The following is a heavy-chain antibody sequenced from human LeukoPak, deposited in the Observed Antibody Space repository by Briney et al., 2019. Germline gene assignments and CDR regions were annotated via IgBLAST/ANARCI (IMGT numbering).Heavy chain of an antibody. CDR1: GGSFSGYY. CDR3: ARGYYYDSSGHLDY. CDR2: INHSGST. V-gene: IGHV4-34*01. D-gene: IGHD3-22*01. J-gene: IGHJ4*02. Sequence: SETLSHTCAVYGGSFSGYYWSWIRQPPGKGLEWIGEINHSGSTNYNPSLKSRVTISVDTSKNQFSLKLSSVTAADTAVYYCARGYYYDSSGHLDYWGEGTLVTVSS.